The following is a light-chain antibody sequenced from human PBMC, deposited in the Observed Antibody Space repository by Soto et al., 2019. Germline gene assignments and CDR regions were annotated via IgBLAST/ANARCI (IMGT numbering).Light chain of an antibody. J-gene: IGKJ2*01. CDR2: AAS. Sequence: DIQLTQSPSFLSASVGDRVTITCRASQGISSNLAWYQQKPGKAPKLLIYAASTLQSGVPSRFSGSGSGTEFTLTISSLQPEDFATYYCQQYDSSSPTFGQGTKLEIK. CDR3: QQYDSSSPT. CDR1: QGISSN. V-gene: IGKV1-9*01.